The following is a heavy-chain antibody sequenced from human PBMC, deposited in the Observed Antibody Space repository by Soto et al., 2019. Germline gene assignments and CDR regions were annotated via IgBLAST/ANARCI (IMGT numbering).Heavy chain of an antibody. CDR2: INPSGGST. J-gene: IGHJ3*02. Sequence: GASVKVSCKASGYTFTSYYMHWVRQAPGQGLEWMGIINPSGGSTSYAQKFQGRVTMTRDTSTSTVYMELSSLRSEDTAVYYCAREGYCTNGVCHKREAFDIWGQGTMVTVSS. CDR1: GYTFTSYY. V-gene: IGHV1-46*03. D-gene: IGHD2-8*01. CDR3: AREGYCTNGVCHKREAFDI.